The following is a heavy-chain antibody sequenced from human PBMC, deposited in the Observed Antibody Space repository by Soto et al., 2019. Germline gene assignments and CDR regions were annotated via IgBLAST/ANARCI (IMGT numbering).Heavy chain of an antibody. CDR3: ARSPDTGSRLDC. CDR2: INSDGSIT. D-gene: IGHD2-2*02. V-gene: IGHV3-74*01. CDR1: GFTVSSYW. J-gene: IGHJ4*02. Sequence: EVQLVESGGGLVQPGGSLRLSCAASGFTVSSYWMHWVRQAPGKGLVWVSRINSDGSITTYADSVKGRFTISRDNAKNTLYLQMNRLRAEDTAVYYCARSPDTGSRLDCWGQGALVTVSP.